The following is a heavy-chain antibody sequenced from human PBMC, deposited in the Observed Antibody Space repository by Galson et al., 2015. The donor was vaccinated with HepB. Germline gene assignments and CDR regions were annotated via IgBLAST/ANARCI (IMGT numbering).Heavy chain of an antibody. CDR1: GFTFGDYA. D-gene: IGHD1-26*01. Sequence: SLRLSCAASGFTFGDYAMSWFRQAPGKGLEWVGFIRSKAYGGTTEYAASVKGRFTISRDDSKSIAYLQMNSLKTEDTAVYYCTAAAGGSDYSNGYWGQGTLVTVSS. CDR2: IRSKAYGGTT. CDR3: TAAAGGSDYSNGY. V-gene: IGHV3-49*03. J-gene: IGHJ4*02.